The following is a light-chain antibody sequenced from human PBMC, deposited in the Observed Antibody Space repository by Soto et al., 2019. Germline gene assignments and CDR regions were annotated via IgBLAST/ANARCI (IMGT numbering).Light chain of an antibody. CDR2: GNT. CDR3: QSHDSSLHASV. CDR1: SSNIGAGYD. V-gene: IGLV1-40*01. Sequence: QSALTQPPSVSGAPGQRVTISCTGSSSNIGAGYDVHWYLQLPGTAPKLLIYGNTNRPSGVPDRFSGSKSGSSASLAITGLQAEDEADYYCQSHDSSLHASVFGTGTKVTV. J-gene: IGLJ1*01.